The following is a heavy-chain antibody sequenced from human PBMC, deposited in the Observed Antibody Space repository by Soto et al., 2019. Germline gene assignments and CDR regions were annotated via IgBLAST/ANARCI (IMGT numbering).Heavy chain of an antibody. CDR3: AKGEYDFWSGYYTYYYYYYMDV. Sequence: GGSLRLSCAASGFTFSSYAMSWVRQAPGKGLEWVSAISGSGGSTYYADSVKGRFTISRDNSKNTLYLQMNSLRAEDTAVYYCAKGEYDFWSGYYTYYYYYYMDVWGKGTTVTVSS. D-gene: IGHD3-3*01. V-gene: IGHV3-23*01. J-gene: IGHJ6*03. CDR2: ISGSGGST. CDR1: GFTFSSYA.